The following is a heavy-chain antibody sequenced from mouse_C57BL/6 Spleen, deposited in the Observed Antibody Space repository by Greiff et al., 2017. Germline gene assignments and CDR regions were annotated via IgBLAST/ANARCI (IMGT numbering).Heavy chain of an antibody. CDR1: GYTFTRYW. Sequence: QVQLQQPGAELVKPSASVTLSCKASGYTFTRYWMQWVKHRPGPVLEWIGVVDPSSSYTNYNQKFKGNATLTVDTSYSKAYMQLSSLTSEDSAVYYCAREEATGVPSDYRGQGTTRSVPS. CDR3: AREEATGVPSDY. J-gene: IGHJ2*01. CDR2: VDPSSSYT. V-gene: IGHV1-50*01. D-gene: IGHD5-1*01.